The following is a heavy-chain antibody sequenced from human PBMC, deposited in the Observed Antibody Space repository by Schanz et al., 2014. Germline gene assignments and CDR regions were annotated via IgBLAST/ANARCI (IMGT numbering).Heavy chain of an antibody. CDR3: GRDYSGGALDY. V-gene: IGHV3-30*04. D-gene: IGHD6-19*01. CDR1: GFTFSNFA. CDR2: ISHDGSIQ. Sequence: QVQLVESGGGVVQPGRSLRLSCAASGFTFSNFAMHWVRQAPGKGLEWVTIISHDGSIQYGADSVKGRFTLSRDNSKNTMDLQMNSLRPEDTAVYYCGRDYSGGALDYGGQGTLVTVSS. J-gene: IGHJ4*02.